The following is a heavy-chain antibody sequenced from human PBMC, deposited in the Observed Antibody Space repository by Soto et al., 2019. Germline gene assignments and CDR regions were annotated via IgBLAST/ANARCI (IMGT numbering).Heavy chain of an antibody. CDR2: ISSSSSTI. D-gene: IGHD2-2*03. CDR1: GFTFSSYS. V-gene: IGHV3-48*02. CDR3: ASGYCSSTSCSKHFDY. Sequence: EVLLVESGGGLVQPGGSLRLSCAASGFTFSSYSMNWVRQAPGKGLEWVSYISSSSSTIYYADSVKGRFTISRDNAKNSLYLQMNSLRDEDTAVYYCASGYCSSTSCSKHFDYWGQGTLVTVSS. J-gene: IGHJ4*02.